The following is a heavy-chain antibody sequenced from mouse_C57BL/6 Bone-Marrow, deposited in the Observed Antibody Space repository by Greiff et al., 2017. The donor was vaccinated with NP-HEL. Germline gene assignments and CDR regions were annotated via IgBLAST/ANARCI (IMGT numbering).Heavy chain of an antibody. CDR1: GFNIKNTY. Sequence: EVMLVESVAELVRPGASVKLSCTASGFNIKNTYMHWVKQRPEQGLEWIGRIDPANGNTKYAPKFQGKATITADTSSNTAYLQLSSLTSEDTAIYYCARSLLHYYGSSPPFAYWGQGTLVTVSA. J-gene: IGHJ3*01. CDR3: ARSLLHYYGSSPPFAY. CDR2: IDPANGNT. V-gene: IGHV14-3*01. D-gene: IGHD1-1*01.